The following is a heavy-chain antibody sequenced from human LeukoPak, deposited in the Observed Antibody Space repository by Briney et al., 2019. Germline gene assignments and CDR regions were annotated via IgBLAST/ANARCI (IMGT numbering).Heavy chain of an antibody. J-gene: IGHJ4*02. D-gene: IGHD3-22*01. CDR2: IYYSGST. CDR3: ARHAGSYYTYNFDY. Sequence: SETLSLTCTVSVDSIRSSSYYWGWIRQPPGKGLEWIGSIYYSGSTRYKPSLRSRVTISVDTSKNQFSLKLSSVTAADTAVYYCARHAGSYYTYNFDYWGQGTLVTVSS. CDR1: VDSIRSSSYY. V-gene: IGHV4-39*01.